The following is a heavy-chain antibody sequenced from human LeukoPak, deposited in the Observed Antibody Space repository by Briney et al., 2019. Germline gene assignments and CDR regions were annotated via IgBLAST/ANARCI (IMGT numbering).Heavy chain of an antibody. CDR3: AKDWTTVTTPDAFDI. J-gene: IGHJ3*02. V-gene: IGHV3-30*18. CDR1: GFTFSSYG. D-gene: IGHD4-17*01. CDR2: ISYDGSNK. Sequence: GGSLRLPCAASGFTFSSYGMHWVRQAPGKGLEWVAVISYDGSNKYYADSVKGRFTISRDNSKNTLYLQMNSLRAEDTAVYYCAKDWTTVTTPDAFDIWGQGTMVTVSS.